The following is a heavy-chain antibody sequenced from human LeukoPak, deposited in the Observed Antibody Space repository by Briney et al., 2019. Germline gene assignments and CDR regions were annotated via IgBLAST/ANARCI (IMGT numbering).Heavy chain of an antibody. CDR2: INPNSGGT. J-gene: IGHJ5*02. Sequence: HGASVKVSCKASGYTFTGYYMHWVRQAPGQGLEWMGWINPNSGGTNYAQKFQGRVTMTRDTSISTAYMELSRLRSDDTAVYYCARGIQLWLRGNWFDPWGQGTLVTLSS. V-gene: IGHV1-2*02. CDR3: ARGIQLWLRGNWFDP. CDR1: GYTFTGYY. D-gene: IGHD5-18*01.